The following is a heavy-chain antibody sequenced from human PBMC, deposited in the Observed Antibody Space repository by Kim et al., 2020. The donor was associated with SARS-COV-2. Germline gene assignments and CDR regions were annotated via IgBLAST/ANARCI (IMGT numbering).Heavy chain of an antibody. CDR1: GFTFSSYG. CDR2: ISYDGSNK. J-gene: IGHJ6*02. Sequence: GGSLRLSCAASGFTFSSYGMHWVRQAPGKGLEWVAVISYDGSNKYYADSVKGRFTISRDNSKNTLYLQMNSLRAEDTAVYYCAKDRLLWFGELNAYGMDVWGQGTTVTVSS. D-gene: IGHD3-10*01. V-gene: IGHV3-30*18. CDR3: AKDRLLWFGELNAYGMDV.